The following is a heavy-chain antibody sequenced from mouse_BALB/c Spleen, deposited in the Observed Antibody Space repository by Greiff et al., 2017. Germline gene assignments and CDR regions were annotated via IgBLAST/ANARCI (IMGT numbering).Heavy chain of an antibody. D-gene: IGHD2-3*01. CDR2: IDPANGNT. J-gene: IGHJ3*01. CDR1: GFNIKDTY. Sequence: EVQLQQSGAELVKPGASVKLSCTASGFNIKDTYMHWVKQRPEQGLEWIGRIDPANGNTKYDPKFQGKATITAYTSSNTAYLQLSSLTSAESAVSYSAYIYDDYFFAYWGQGTLVTVSA. V-gene: IGHV14-3*02. CDR3: AYIYDDYFFAY.